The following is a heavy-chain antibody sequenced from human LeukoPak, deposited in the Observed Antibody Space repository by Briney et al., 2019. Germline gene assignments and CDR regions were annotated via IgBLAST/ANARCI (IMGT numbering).Heavy chain of an antibody. CDR3: ARVPRAYYYYYGMDV. Sequence: SETLSLTCAVYGGSFSGYYWSWIRQPPGKGLEWIGEINHSGSINYNPSLKSRVTISVDTSKNQFSLKLSSVTAADTAVYYCARVPRAYYYYYGMDVWGQGTTVTVSS. J-gene: IGHJ6*02. V-gene: IGHV4-34*01. CDR1: GGSFSGYY. CDR2: INHSGSI.